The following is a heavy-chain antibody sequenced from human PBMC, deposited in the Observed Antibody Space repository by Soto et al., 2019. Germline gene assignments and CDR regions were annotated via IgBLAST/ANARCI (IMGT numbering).Heavy chain of an antibody. CDR1: GFTFSSYA. J-gene: IGHJ4*02. V-gene: IGHV3-23*01. Sequence: PRLSCAASGFTFSSYAMSWVRQAPGKGLEWVSVISGSGGSTYYADSVKGRFTISRDNSKNTVYVQMNSLRAEDTAVYYCAKTYYYDSSGHYCDYWGQGTLVTVSS. CDR2: ISGSGGST. CDR3: AKTYYYDSSGHYCDY. D-gene: IGHD3-22*01.